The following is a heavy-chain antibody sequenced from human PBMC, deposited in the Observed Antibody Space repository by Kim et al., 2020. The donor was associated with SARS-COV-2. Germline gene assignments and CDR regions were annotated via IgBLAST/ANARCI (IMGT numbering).Heavy chain of an antibody. CDR2: ASFDGDYN. CDR3: VRGGAGYGNYFTFGFDL. J-gene: IGHJ5*01. CDR1: GFRFDDYA. D-gene: IGHD5-18*01. Sequence: GGSLRLSCVGFGFRFDDYAIHWVRRAPGKGLEWVAVASFDGDYNYYADSVRGRFMISRDNSKMTVHLSLGSLRPEDTAAYYCVRGGAGYGNYFTFGFDLWGPGASVTVSA. V-gene: IGHV3-30*03.